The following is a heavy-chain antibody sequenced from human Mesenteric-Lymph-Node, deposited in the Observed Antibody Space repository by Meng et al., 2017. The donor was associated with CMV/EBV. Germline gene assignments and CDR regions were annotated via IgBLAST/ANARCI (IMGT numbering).Heavy chain of an antibody. Sequence: GSLRLSCTVSGVSISSYHWSWIRQPPGKGLEWIGYFYYSGSTNFNPSLKSRVTISVDTSKNQFSLKLSSVTAADTAVYYCAREVGSSRFDPWGQGTLVTVSS. CDR1: GVSISSYH. V-gene: IGHV4-59*01. CDR2: FYYSGST. J-gene: IGHJ5*02. D-gene: IGHD6-13*01. CDR3: AREVGSSRFDP.